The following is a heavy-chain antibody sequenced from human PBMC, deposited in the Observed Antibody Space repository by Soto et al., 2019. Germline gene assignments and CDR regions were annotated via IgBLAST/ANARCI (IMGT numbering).Heavy chain of an antibody. D-gene: IGHD3-3*01. CDR3: ARGRFTIFGVFKAHNWFDH. CDR2: IYYSGST. Sequence: SSETLSLTCTVSGGSISSGDYYWSWIRQPPGKGLEWIGYIYYSGSTYYNPSLKSRVTISVDTSKNQFSLKLSSVTAADTAVYYCARGRFTIFGVFKAHNWFDHWGHGTLVTVSS. J-gene: IGHJ5*02. V-gene: IGHV4-30-4*01. CDR1: GGSISSGDYY.